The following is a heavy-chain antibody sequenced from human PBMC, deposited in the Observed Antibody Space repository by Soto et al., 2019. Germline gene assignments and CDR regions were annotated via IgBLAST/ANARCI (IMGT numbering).Heavy chain of an antibody. Sequence: ASVKVSCKASGYTFTSYGISWVRQAPGQGLEWMGWISAYNGNTNYAQKLQGRVTMTTDTSTSTAYMELRGLRSDDTAVYYCARDHPRDYDFWSGYSETSYYSCCMDVRGQGTTVTVS. CDR3: ARDHPRDYDFWSGYSETSYYSCCMDV. CDR2: ISAYNGNT. CDR1: GYTFTSYG. J-gene: IGHJ6*02. D-gene: IGHD3-3*01. V-gene: IGHV1-18*01.